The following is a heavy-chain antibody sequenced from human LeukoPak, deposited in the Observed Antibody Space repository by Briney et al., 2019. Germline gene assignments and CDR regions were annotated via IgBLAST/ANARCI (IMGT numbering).Heavy chain of an antibody. J-gene: IGHJ4*02. CDR3: ARAVYNSAWLGDY. D-gene: IGHD6-19*01. CDR2: IRNKANSYTT. CDR1: GFTFSDHY. Sequence: GGSLRLSCTASGFTFSDHYMDWVRQAPGKGLEWVGRIRNKANSYTTEYAASVKGRFTISRDDSKNSLDLQMNSLKTEDTAVYYCARAVYNSAWLGDYWGQGTLVTVSS. V-gene: IGHV3-72*01.